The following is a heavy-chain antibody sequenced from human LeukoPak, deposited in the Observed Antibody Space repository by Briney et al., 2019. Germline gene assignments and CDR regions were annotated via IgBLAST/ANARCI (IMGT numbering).Heavy chain of an antibody. D-gene: IGHD6-6*01. V-gene: IGHV4-34*01. CDR2: INHSGST. J-gene: IGHJ4*02. CDR3: ARGVEYSSSSFFDY. CDR1: GGSFSGYY. Sequence: SETLSLTCAVYGGSFSGYYWSWIRQPPGKGLEWIGEINHSGSTNYNPSLKSRVTISVDTSKNQFSLKLSSVTAADTAVYYCARGVEYSSSSFFDYWGQGTLVTVSS.